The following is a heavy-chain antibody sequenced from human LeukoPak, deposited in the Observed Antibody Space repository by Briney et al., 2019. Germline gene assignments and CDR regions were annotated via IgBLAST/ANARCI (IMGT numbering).Heavy chain of an antibody. CDR2: IYHSGST. D-gene: IGHD5-18*01. J-gene: IGHJ4*02. CDR3: ARLYYSYGIMDFDY. Sequence: PSETLSLTCAVSGYSISSGYYWGWIRQPPGKGLEWIGSIYHSGSTYYHPSLKSRVTISVDTSKNQFSLKLSSVTAADTAVYYCARLYYSYGIMDFDYWGQGTLVTVSS. V-gene: IGHV4-38-2*01. CDR1: GYSISSGYY.